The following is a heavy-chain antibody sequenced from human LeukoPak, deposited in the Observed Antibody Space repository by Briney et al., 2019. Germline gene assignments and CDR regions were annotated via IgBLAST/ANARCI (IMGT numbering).Heavy chain of an antibody. CDR3: ARVSGLSSGWSRDGYNWLDY. Sequence: ASEKVSCKASGYTFTSYGISWVRQAPGQGLEWMGWISAYNGNTNYAQKLQGRVTMTTDTSTSTAYMELRSLRSDDTAVYYCARVSGLSSGWSRDGYNWLDYWGQGTLVTVSS. D-gene: IGHD5-24*01. J-gene: IGHJ4*02. CDR2: ISAYNGNT. CDR1: GYTFTSYG. V-gene: IGHV1-18*01.